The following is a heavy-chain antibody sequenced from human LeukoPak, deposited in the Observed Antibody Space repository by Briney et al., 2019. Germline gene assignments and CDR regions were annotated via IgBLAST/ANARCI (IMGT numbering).Heavy chain of an antibody. V-gene: IGHV3-7*01. D-gene: IGHD3-10*01. CDR1: GFTFSSYW. Sequence: GGSLRLSCEVSGFTFSSYWMNWVRQAPGEGLEWVANIKQDGSDKYYVDSVKGRFTISRDDAKNTVDLQMNSLRGEDTAVYYCVRGRGSYGWFDPWGQGTLVTVSS. CDR3: VRGRGSYGWFDP. J-gene: IGHJ5*02. CDR2: IKQDGSDK.